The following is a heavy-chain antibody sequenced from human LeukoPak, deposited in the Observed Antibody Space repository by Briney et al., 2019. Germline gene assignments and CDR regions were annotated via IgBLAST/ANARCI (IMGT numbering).Heavy chain of an antibody. CDR2: ISSSSSYI. CDR1: GFPFSIYS. D-gene: IGHD2-2*01. V-gene: IGHV3-21*01. J-gene: IGHJ4*02. Sequence: GGSLRLLCAASGFPFSIYSMQYLPHATGRALVCVSSISSSSSYIYYADSVKGRFTISRYNAKNSLYLQMNSLRAEDTAVYYCARGIVVVPAANWGQGTLVTVSS. CDR3: ARGIVVVPAAN.